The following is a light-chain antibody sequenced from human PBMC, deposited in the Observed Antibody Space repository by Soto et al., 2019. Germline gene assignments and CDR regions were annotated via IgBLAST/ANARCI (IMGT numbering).Light chain of an antibody. CDR3: QQYYTFPLYT. CDR2: DTS. Sequence: VIWMTQSPSFRGDRVTISCRMSQDIGHYLAWYRQKPGKAPELLIYDTSRLQTGAPSRFSGSGSGTYFTLTISSLQSEDFATYYCQQYYTFPLYTFGQGTKLEI. V-gene: IGKV1D-8*01. J-gene: IGKJ2*01. CDR1: QDIGHY.